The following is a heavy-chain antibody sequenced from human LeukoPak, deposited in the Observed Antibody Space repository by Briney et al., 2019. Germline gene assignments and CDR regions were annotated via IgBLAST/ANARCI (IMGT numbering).Heavy chain of an antibody. CDR3: ARGAKGLYYYDSSGYFSGSDY. CDR1: GYTFTGYY. V-gene: IGHV1-2*02. J-gene: IGHJ4*02. D-gene: IGHD3-22*01. CDR2: INPTSGGT. Sequence: ASVKVSCKASGYTFTGYYMHWVRQAPGQGLEWMGWINPTSGGTNYAQKFQGRVTMTRDTSISTAYMELSRLRSDDTAVYYCARGAKGLYYYDSSGYFSGSDYWGQGTLVTVSS.